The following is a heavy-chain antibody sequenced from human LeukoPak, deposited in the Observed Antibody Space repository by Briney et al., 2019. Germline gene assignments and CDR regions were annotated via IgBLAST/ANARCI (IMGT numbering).Heavy chain of an antibody. V-gene: IGHV4-34*01. CDR2: INHSGST. J-gene: IGHJ4*02. Sequence: SETLSLTCAVYGGSFSGYYWSWIRQPPGKGLEWIGEINHSGSTNYNPSLKSRVTISVDTSKNQFSLKLRSVTAADTAVYYCARTDGYYFDYWGQGTLVTVSS. D-gene: IGHD5-24*01. CDR3: ARTDGYYFDY. CDR1: GGSFSGYY.